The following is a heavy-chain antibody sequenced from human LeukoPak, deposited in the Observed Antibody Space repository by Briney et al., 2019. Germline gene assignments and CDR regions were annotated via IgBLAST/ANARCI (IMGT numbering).Heavy chain of an antibody. J-gene: IGHJ5*02. CDR2: ISAYNGNT. V-gene: IGHV1-18*01. D-gene: IGHD2-15*01. CDR3: ARGHRVVVYSWFDP. CDR1: GYTFTSYG. Sequence: ASVKVSCKASGYTFTSYGISWVRQAPGQGLEWMRWISAYNGNTNYAQKLQGRVTMTTDTSTSTAYMELRSLRSDDTAVYYCARGHRVVVYSWFDPWGQGTLVTVSS.